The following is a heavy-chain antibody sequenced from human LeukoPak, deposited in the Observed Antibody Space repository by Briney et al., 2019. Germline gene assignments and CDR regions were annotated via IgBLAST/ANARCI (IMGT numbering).Heavy chain of an antibody. Sequence: GGSLRLSCAASGFTFSSYSMNWVRQAPGKGLEWVAVIRYDGSNKDYADSVKGRFTISRDNSKNTLYLQMNSLRAADAGVYYCANVLWTTYSYGIPIDYWGQGTLVTVSS. V-gene: IGHV3-30*02. CDR3: ANVLWTTYSYGIPIDY. CDR1: GFTFSSYS. D-gene: IGHD5-18*01. J-gene: IGHJ4*02. CDR2: IRYDGSNK.